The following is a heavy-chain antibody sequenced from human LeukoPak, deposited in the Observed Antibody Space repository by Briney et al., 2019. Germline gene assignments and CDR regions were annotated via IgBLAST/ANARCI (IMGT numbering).Heavy chain of an antibody. V-gene: IGHV3-23*01. CDR2: ISGSGGST. CDR3: AKDEAYYDFWSGYYGAFDI. CDR1: GFTFSSYA. Sequence: PGGSLRLSCAASGFTFSSYAMSWVRQAPGKGLEWVSAISGSGGSTYYADSVKGRFTISRDNSKNTLYLQVNSLRAEDTAVYYCAKDEAYYDFWSGYYGAFDIWGQGTMVTVSS. J-gene: IGHJ3*02. D-gene: IGHD3-3*01.